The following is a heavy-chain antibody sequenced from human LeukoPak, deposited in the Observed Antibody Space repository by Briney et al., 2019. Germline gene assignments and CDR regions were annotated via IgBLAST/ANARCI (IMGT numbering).Heavy chain of an antibody. Sequence: PSETLSLTCADSGYSISSSYYWCWIRQPPGKGLEWIGSIYHSGSAYYNPSLNSRVTISVDTSKNQFSLKLSSVTAADTAVYYCARDCPTYYYESNGYYFGYWGQGTLVTVSS. CDR1: GYSISSSYY. J-gene: IGHJ4*02. CDR2: IYHSGSA. D-gene: IGHD3-22*01. V-gene: IGHV4-38-2*02. CDR3: ARDCPTYYYESNGYYFGY.